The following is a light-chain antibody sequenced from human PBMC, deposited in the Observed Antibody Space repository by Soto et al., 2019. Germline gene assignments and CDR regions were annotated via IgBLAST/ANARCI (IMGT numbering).Light chain of an antibody. CDR1: SSDVGSYDH. J-gene: IGLJ1*01. CDR2: EVS. CDR3: ISYTDRQSYV. V-gene: IGLV2-14*01. Sequence: QSALTQPASVSGSPGQSITISCSGTSSDVGSYDHVAWYQQFPGKTPKLMIYEVSNRPSGVSNRFSGSKSGNTASLTISGLQAEDEAYYYCISYTDRQSYVFGTGTKLTVL.